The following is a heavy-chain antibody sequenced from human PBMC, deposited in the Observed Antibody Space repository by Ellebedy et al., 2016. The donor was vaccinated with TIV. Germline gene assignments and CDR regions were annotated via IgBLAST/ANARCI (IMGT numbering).Heavy chain of an antibody. CDR1: GFTFSSFT. V-gene: IGHV3-21*01. Sequence: GESLKISCAASGFTFSSFTMNWVRQAPGKGLEWASSISSSGTYIHNADSVKGRFTISRDNAKNSLYLQMNRLRVEDTAIYYCARPAASYSSSWYDFDCWGQGTLVTVSS. J-gene: IGHJ4*02. D-gene: IGHD6-13*01. CDR3: ARPAASYSSSWYDFDC. CDR2: ISSSGTYI.